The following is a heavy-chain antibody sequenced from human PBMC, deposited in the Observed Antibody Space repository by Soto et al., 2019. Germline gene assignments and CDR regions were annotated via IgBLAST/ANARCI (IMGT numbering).Heavy chain of an antibody. CDR3: AKVGWQQLVFPIWDY. CDR2: ISYDGSNK. J-gene: IGHJ4*02. V-gene: IGHV3-30*18. CDR1: GFTLSSYG. D-gene: IGHD6-13*01. Sequence: PGGSLRLSCAASGFTLSSYGMHWVRQAPGKGLEWVAVISYDGSNKYYADSVKGRFTISRDNSKNTLYLQMNSLRAEDTAVYYCAKVGWQQLVFPIWDYWGQGTLVTVSS.